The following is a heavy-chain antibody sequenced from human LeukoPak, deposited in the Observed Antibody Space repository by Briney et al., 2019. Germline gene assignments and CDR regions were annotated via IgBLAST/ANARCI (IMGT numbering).Heavy chain of an antibody. D-gene: IGHD1-1*01. Sequence: GGSLRLSCAASEFTFTTFGMHWVRQAPGQGLECVVFIYYDGSNIYYADYVKGRFTISRDISKNTLYLQMDSLRDEDTAIYYCARDWKTNSFDYWGQGTLVTVSS. CDR2: IYYDGSNI. V-gene: IGHV3-33*01. CDR1: EFTFTTFG. CDR3: ARDWKTNSFDY. J-gene: IGHJ4*02.